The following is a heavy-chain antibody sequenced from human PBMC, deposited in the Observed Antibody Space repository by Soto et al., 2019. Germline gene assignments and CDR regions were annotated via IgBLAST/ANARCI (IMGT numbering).Heavy chain of an antibody. J-gene: IGHJ4*02. CDR1: GGTFSSYT. D-gene: IGHD3-9*01. CDR3: ASSGVSSSDYDILTGYLLYFDY. V-gene: IGHV1-69*02. Sequence: SVKVSCKASGGTFSSYTISWVRQAPGQGLEWMGRIIPILGIANYAQKFQGRVTITADKSTGTAYMELSSLRSEDTAVYYCASSGVSSSDYDILTGYLLYFDYWGQGTLVTVSS. CDR2: IIPILGIA.